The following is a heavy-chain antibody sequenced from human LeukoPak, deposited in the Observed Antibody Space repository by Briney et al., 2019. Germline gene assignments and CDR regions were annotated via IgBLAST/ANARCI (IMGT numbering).Heavy chain of an antibody. CDR1: GFTFSNSA. V-gene: IGHV3-21*01. D-gene: IGHD3-9*01. Sequence: GGSLRLSCAASGFTFSNSAMNWVRQVPGEGLEWVSSIDYDSSHIYYAASVRGRFTISRDNARNSVYLQMNSLRVEDTAVYYCARDPLRYLRVGHYDYWGQGTLVAVSS. CDR2: IDYDSSHI. CDR3: ARDPLRYLRVGHYDY. J-gene: IGHJ4*02.